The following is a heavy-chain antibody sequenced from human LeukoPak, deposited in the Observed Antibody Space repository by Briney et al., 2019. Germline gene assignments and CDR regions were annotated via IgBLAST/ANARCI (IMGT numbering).Heavy chain of an antibody. D-gene: IGHD6-13*01. Sequence: PGGSLRLSCAASGFTSSSYAMHWVRQAPGKGLEWVAVISYDGSNKYYADSVKGRFTISRDNSKNTLYLQMNSLRAEDTAVYYCARDGPPNTISSSWQKSYYYYGMDVWGQGTTVTVSS. CDR1: GFTSSSYA. CDR3: ARDGPPNTISSSWQKSYYYYGMDV. CDR2: ISYDGSNK. V-gene: IGHV3-30-3*01. J-gene: IGHJ6*02.